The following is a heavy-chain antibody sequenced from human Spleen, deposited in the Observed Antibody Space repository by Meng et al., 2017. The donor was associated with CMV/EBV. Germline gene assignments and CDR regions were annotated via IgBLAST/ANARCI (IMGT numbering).Heavy chain of an antibody. Sequence: GGSLRLSCAASGFTFSSYWMSWVRQAPGKGLEWVANIKQDGSEKYYVDSVKGRFTISRDNAKRSLFLQMNSLRAEDTAFYYCARLFSSSSFDSWGQGTLVTVSS. CDR3: ARLFSSSSFDS. D-gene: IGHD6-6*01. CDR1: GFTFSSYW. V-gene: IGHV3-7*03. CDR2: IKQDGSEK. J-gene: IGHJ4*02.